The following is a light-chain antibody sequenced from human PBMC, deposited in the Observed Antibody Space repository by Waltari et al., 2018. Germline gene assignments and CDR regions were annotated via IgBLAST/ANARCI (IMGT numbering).Light chain of an antibody. CDR1: YIDSKH. Sequence: SYVLTQPPSVSVAPGKTARITCGGDYIDSKHVHWYQQRPGQAPVLVIYNDNNRPAGVPERSSGDNPGSTATLTITRVEAGDEADYFCQVWHSSTEQFGGGTKLTVL. CDR3: QVWHSSTEQ. CDR2: NDN. V-gene: IGLV3-21*04. J-gene: IGLJ2*01.